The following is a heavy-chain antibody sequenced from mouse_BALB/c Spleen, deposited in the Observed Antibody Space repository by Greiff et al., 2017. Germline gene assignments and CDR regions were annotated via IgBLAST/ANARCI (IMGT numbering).Heavy chain of an antibody. D-gene: IGHD4-1*01. Sequence: EVQLQESGGGLVKPGGSLKLSCAASGFTFSSYTMSWVRQTPEKRLEWVATISSGGSYTYYPDSVKGRFTISRDNAKNTLYLQMSSLKSEDTAMYYCTRAGGNYFDYWGQGTTLTVSS. CDR2: ISSGGSYT. J-gene: IGHJ2*01. CDR3: TRAGGNYFDY. CDR1: GFTFSSYT. V-gene: IGHV5-6-4*01.